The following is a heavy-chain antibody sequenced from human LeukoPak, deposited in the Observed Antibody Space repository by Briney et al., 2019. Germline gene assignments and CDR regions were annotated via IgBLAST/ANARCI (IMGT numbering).Heavy chain of an antibody. CDR1: GFTFSSYG. J-gene: IGHJ4*02. CDR2: IWYDGTNK. Sequence: GGSLRLSCAASGFTFSSYGVHWVRQAPGKGLEWVAVIWYDGTNKYYADSVKGRFTISRDNSKNTLYLRMNSLRAEDTAVYYCARGPNYVVQGGYFDYWGQGTLVTVSS. CDR3: ARGPNYVVQGGYFDY. V-gene: IGHV3-33*01. D-gene: IGHD3-10*01.